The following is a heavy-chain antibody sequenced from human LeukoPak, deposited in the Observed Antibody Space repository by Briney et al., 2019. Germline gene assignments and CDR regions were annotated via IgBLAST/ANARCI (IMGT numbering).Heavy chain of an antibody. CDR3: ARHDYGHNWFDP. J-gene: IGHJ5*02. V-gene: IGHV4-39*01. CDR2: VYYSGTT. Sequence: NPSETLSLTCTVSGGSICSSSFCWGWVRQPPGKGLDWIGSVYYSGTTYYNPSLKSRVTISVDTSKNQFSLKLSSVTAADTAVYYCARHDYGHNWFDPWGRGTLVTVSS. CDR1: GGSICSSSFC. D-gene: IGHD4-17*01.